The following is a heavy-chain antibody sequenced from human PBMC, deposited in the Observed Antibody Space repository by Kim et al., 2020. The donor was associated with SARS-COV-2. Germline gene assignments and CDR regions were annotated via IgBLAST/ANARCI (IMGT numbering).Heavy chain of an antibody. CDR1: GYTFTSYS. V-gene: IGHV1-18*01. CDR2: ISAYNGNT. D-gene: IGHD2-15*01. CDR3: ARDTGIVVVVAATPNDY. J-gene: IGHJ4*02. Sequence: ASVKVSCKASGYTFTSYSISWVRQAPGQGLEWMGWISAYNGNTNYAQKLQGRVTMTTDTSTSKAYMELRSLRSDDTAVYYCARDTGIVVVVAATPNDYWGQGTLVTVAS.